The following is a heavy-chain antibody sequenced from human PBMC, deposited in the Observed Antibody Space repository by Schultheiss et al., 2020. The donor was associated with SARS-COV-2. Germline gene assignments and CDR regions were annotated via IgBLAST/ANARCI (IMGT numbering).Heavy chain of an antibody. D-gene: IGHD6-19*01. CDR2: IYYSGST. CDR1: GGSISSYY. J-gene: IGHJ5*02. CDR3: ARGPPLWTRRRVPTNWFDP. V-gene: IGHV4-59*12. Sequence: SQTLSLTCTVSGGSISSYYWSWIRQHPGKGLEWIGYIYYSGSTNYNPSLKSRVTISVDTSKNQFSLKLSSVTAADTAVYYCARGPPLWTRRRVPTNWFDPWGQGTLVTVSS.